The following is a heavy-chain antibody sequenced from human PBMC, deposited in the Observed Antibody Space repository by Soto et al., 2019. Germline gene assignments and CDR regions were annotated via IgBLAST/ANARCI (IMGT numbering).Heavy chain of an antibody. D-gene: IGHD2-2*01. Sequence: GSLRLSCTASGFSFSSYTINWVRQAPGKGLEWVSSISGSESYIYIADSMKGRITISRDNAQNSVHLQMNSLRVEDTAVYYCARAGLEPANAFDVWGQGTKVTVSS. V-gene: IGHV3-21*06. CDR3: ARAGLEPANAFDV. CDR1: GFSFSSYT. J-gene: IGHJ3*01. CDR2: ISGSESYI.